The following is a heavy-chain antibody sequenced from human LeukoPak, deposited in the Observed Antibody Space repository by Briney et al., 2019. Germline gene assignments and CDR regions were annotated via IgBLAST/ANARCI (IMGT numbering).Heavy chain of an antibody. J-gene: IGHJ6*02. Sequence: PGGSLRLSCAASGFTFSSYGMPWVRQAPGKGLEWVAVISYDGSNKYYADSVKGRFTISRDNSKNTLYLQMNSLRAEDTAVYYCAKDAVRGVIRPYYGMDVWGQGTTATVSS. CDR3: AKDAVRGVIRPYYGMDV. CDR1: GFTFSSYG. CDR2: ISYDGSNK. D-gene: IGHD3-10*01. V-gene: IGHV3-30*18.